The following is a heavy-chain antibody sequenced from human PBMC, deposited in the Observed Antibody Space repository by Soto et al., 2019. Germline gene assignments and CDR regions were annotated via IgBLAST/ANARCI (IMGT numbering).Heavy chain of an antibody. Sequence: SETRSLTCAVYGGSFSGYYWSWIRQPPEKGLEWIGEINHSGSTNYNPSVKSRVTISVDTSKNQFSLKLNSVTAADTALYYCAWERVLRFLGWCGKDYCMDFSAQGSTVRVAS. D-gene: IGHD3-3*01. J-gene: IGHJ6*01. V-gene: IGHV4-34*01. CDR2: INHSGST. CDR3: AWERVLRFLGWCGKDYCMDF. CDR1: GGSFSGYY.